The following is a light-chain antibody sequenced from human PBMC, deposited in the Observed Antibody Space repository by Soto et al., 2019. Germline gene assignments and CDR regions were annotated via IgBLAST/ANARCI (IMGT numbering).Light chain of an antibody. Sequence: DIQMTQSPSSLSASVGDRVSITCRASQSISTYLNWFQQKPGEAPNLLMYAASTLQSGVPSRFSGSGSGTDFTLTISSLQPEDFATYYYQQGYDHPLTFGQGTRLEIK. CDR2: AAS. J-gene: IGKJ5*01. CDR3: QQGYDHPLT. CDR1: QSISTY. V-gene: IGKV1-39*01.